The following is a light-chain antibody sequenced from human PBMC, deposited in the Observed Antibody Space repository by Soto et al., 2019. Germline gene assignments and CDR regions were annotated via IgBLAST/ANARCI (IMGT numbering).Light chain of an antibody. CDR2: AAS. J-gene: IGKJ4*01. CDR1: QRVGIN. V-gene: IGKV1-9*01. CDR3: QQLNSYPLT. Sequence: TQSPATLSVSPGETATLSCRASQRVGINLAWYQQKPGKAPKLLIYAASTLQSGVPSRFSGSGSGTDFTLTISSLQPEDFATYYCQQLNSYPLTFGGGTKVDI.